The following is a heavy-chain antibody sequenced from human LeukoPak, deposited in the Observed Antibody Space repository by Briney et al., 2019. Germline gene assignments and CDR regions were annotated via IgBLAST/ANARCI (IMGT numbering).Heavy chain of an antibody. CDR3: ARGYSSGWYFGEYYFDY. J-gene: IGHJ4*02. CDR1: GFTFGDYA. D-gene: IGHD6-19*01. Sequence: GSLRLSCTASGFTFGDYAMSWVRQPPGKGLEWIGYIYYSGSTNYNPSLKSRVTISVDTSKNQFSLKLSSVTAADTAVFYCARGYSSGWYFGEYYFDYWGQGTLVTVSS. V-gene: IGHV4-59*12. CDR2: IYYSGST.